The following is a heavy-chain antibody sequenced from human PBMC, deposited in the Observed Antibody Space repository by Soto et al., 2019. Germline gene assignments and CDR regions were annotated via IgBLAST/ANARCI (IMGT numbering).Heavy chain of an antibody. Sequence: SETLSLTCTVSGGSISSGGYYWSWIRQHPGKGLEWIGYIYYSGSTYYNPSLKSRVTISVDTSKNQFSLKLSSVTAADTAVYYCSRRYCSGGSCYYDYWGQGTLVTVSS. D-gene: IGHD2-15*01. J-gene: IGHJ4*02. CDR3: SRRYCSGGSCYYDY. V-gene: IGHV4-31*03. CDR1: GGSISSGGYY. CDR2: IYYSGST.